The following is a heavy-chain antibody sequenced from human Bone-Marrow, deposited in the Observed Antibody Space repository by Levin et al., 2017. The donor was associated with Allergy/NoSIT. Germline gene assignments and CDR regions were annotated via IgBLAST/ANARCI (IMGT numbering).Heavy chain of an antibody. CDR3: VRDIIRGASDFDS. Sequence: GGSLRLSCVASGFTFSRYWMSWVRQAPGQGLEWVANIEDDGDQKNYVDSVKGRFTISRDNARDSLYLQMTSLRVEDTAVYFCVRDIIRGASDFDSWGQGTLVTVSS. CDR1: GFTFSRYW. V-gene: IGHV3-7*01. D-gene: IGHD3-10*01. CDR2: IEDDGDQK. J-gene: IGHJ4*02.